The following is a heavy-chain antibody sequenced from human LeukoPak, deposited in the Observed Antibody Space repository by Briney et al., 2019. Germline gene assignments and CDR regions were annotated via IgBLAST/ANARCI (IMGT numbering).Heavy chain of an antibody. Sequence: GGSLRLSCAASGFTFSSYGMHWVRQAPGKGLEWVSAISGSGGSTYYADSVKGRFTISRDNSKNTLYVQMNSLRAEDTAVYYRAKGPVRTYYYESSGYQSYWGQGTLVTVSS. J-gene: IGHJ4*02. CDR1: GFTFSSYG. V-gene: IGHV3-23*01. CDR2: ISGSGGST. CDR3: AKGPVRTYYYESSGYQSY. D-gene: IGHD3-22*01.